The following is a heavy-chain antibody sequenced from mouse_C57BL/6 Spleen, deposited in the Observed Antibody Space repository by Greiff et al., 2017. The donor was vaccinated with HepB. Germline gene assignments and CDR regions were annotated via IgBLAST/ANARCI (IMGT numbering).Heavy chain of an antibody. CDR1: GFTFSDYY. J-gene: IGHJ2*01. Sequence: EVKLMESEGGLVQPGSSMKFSCTASGFTFSDYYMAWVRQVPEKGLEWVANINYDGSSTYYLDSLKSRFIISRDNAKNILYLQMSSLKSEDTATYYCARVYYNNYPGYFDYWGQGTTLTVSS. CDR2: INYDGSST. D-gene: IGHD2-5*01. V-gene: IGHV5-16*01. CDR3: ARVYYNNYPGYFDY.